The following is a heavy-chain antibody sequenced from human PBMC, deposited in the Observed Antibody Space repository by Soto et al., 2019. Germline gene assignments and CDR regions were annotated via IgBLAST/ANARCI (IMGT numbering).Heavy chain of an antibody. CDR3: ARGRRNPRGAYYYYYMDV. D-gene: IGHD3-16*01. CDR1: GFTFSSYA. J-gene: IGHJ6*03. V-gene: IGHV3-7*01. Sequence: GGSLRLSCASSGFTFSSYAMSWVRQAPGKGLEWVANINQSGSEKYYVDSVKGRFTISRDNAKNSLYLQMNSLRAEDTAVYYCARGRRNPRGAYYYYYMDVWGKGTTVTVSS. CDR2: INQSGSEK.